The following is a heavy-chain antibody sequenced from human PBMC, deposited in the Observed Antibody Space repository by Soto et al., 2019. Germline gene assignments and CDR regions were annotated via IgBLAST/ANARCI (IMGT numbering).Heavy chain of an antibody. Sequence: EVQLVESGGGLVKPGGSLRLSCAASGFTFNTYSMIWVRRAPGKGLEWVSFISSWSNYIYYADSVKGRFTISRDNAKNSLYLQTNSLRAEDTAVYYCARASDRGLRPHDFWGQGTRVTVSS. D-gene: IGHD2-15*01. V-gene: IGHV3-21*01. CDR2: ISSWSNYI. CDR1: GFTFNTYS. CDR3: ARASDRGLRPHDF. J-gene: IGHJ4*02.